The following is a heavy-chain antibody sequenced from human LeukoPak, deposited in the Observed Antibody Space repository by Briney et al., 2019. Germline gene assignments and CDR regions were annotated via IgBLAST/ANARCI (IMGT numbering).Heavy chain of an antibody. V-gene: IGHV1-2*02. J-gene: IGHJ4*02. CDR2: INPNSGGT. Sequence: EASVKVSCKASGYTFTGYYMHWVRQAPGQGLEWMGWINPNSGGTSYAQKFQGRVTMTRDTSISTAYMELSRLRSDDTAVYYCARVAARLWFGGIDYWGQGTLVTVSS. CDR1: GYTFTGYY. CDR3: ARVAARLWFGGIDY. D-gene: IGHD3-10*01.